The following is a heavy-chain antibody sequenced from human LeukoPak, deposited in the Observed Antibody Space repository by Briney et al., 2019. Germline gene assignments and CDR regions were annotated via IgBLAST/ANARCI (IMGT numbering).Heavy chain of an antibody. CDR2: ISSSSSTI. D-gene: IGHD6-13*01. CDR1: GFTLSSYR. J-gene: IGHJ4*02. V-gene: IGHV3-48*01. CDR3: ARDSSPFVRDSSSWYV. Sequence: GGSLRLSCAASGFTLSSYRMNWVRQAPGKGLEWVSYISSSSSTIYYADSVKGRFTISRDNAKNSLYLQMNSLRAEDTAVYYCARDSSPFVRDSSSWYVWGQGTLVTVSS.